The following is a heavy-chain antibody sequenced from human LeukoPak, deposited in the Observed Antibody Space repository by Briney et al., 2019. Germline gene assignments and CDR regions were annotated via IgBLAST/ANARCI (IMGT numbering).Heavy chain of an antibody. J-gene: IGHJ5*02. CDR2: IYTSGST. D-gene: IGHD6-6*01. CDR3: ARACGEEQLARNWFDP. V-gene: IGHV4-61*02. CDR1: GGSISSGSYY. Sequence: SEALSLTCTVSGGSISSGSYYWSWIRQPAGKGLEWIGRIYTSGSTNYNPSLKSRVTISVDTSKNQFSLKLSSVTAADTAVYYCARACGEEQLARNWFDPWGQGTLVTVSS.